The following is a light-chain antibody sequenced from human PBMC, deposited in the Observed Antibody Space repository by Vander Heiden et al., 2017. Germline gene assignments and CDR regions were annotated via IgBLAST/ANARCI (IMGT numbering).Light chain of an antibody. CDR1: SSDVGGYNY. J-gene: IGLJ2*01. Sequence: QSALTQPASVSGPPGQSITISCTGTSSDVGGYNYVSWYQQHPGKAPKLMIYEVTNRPSGVSNRFSGSKSGKTASLTISGLQAEDEADYYCSSYTGSSTVLFGGGTKLTVL. CDR3: SSYTGSSTVL. V-gene: IGLV2-14*01. CDR2: EVT.